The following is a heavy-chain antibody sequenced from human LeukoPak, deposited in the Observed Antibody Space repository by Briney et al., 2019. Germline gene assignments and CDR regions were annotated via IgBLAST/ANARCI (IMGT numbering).Heavy chain of an antibody. CDR2: TYYRSKWYI. CDR1: GDSVSSYSAG. J-gene: IGHJ5*02. V-gene: IGHV6-1*01. D-gene: IGHD2-15*01. Sequence: PSQTLSLTCAISGDSVSSYSAGWRWIRQSPSRGLEWLGRTYYRSKWYIEYAESVKSRISINPDPPENQFSLKLTPVSPEDTGVYYCARGGPVGSDRGWFGPWGQGTLVTVSS. CDR3: ARGGPVGSDRGWFGP.